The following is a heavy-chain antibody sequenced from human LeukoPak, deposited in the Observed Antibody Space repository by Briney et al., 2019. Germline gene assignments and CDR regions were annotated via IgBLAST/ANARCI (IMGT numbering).Heavy chain of an antibody. CDR2: ISGSSTFI. CDR1: GFTFTTYS. D-gene: IGHD2-8*01. Sequence: PGGSLRLSCAASGFTFTTYSMNWVRQAPGKGLEWVSSISGSSTFIYYADSLKGRFTISRDNAKNSMFMQMNSLRVEDTAVYYCARDYTNGPFYFDYWGQGVLVTVSP. V-gene: IGHV3-21*03. CDR3: ARDYTNGPFYFDY. J-gene: IGHJ4*02.